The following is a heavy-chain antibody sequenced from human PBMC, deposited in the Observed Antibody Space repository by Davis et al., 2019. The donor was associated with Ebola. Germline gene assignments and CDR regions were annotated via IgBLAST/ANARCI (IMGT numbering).Heavy chain of an antibody. CDR3: AQDLRRGENYGWFGL. J-gene: IGHJ5*02. D-gene: IGHD4/OR15-4a*01. V-gene: IGHV3-23*01. Sequence: PGGSLRLSCAASGFTFSSCGMSWVRQTPGKGLEWVSSIHSSGGSTYYADSVKGRFTISRDNSKSTMFLQMNSLSAEDTVLYYCAQDLRRGENYGWFGLWGQGALVTVSS. CDR1: GFTFSSCG. CDR2: IHSSGGST.